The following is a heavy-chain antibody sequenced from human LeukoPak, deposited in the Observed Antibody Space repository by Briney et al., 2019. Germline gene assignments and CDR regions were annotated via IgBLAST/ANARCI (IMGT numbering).Heavy chain of an antibody. D-gene: IGHD6-13*01. Sequence: PGGSLRLSCAASGFTFTSYGMHWVRQAPGKGLEWVAFIPFDGSNKYYADSVKGRFTISRDNSKNTLYLQLNSLRADDTAVYYCAKSSDRAAAGTDYWGQGTLVTVSS. J-gene: IGHJ4*02. CDR3: AKSSDRAAAGTDY. CDR1: GFTFTSYG. V-gene: IGHV3-30*02. CDR2: IPFDGSNK.